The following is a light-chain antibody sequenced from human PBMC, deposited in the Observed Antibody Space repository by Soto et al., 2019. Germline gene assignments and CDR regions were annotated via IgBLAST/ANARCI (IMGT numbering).Light chain of an antibody. Sequence: DIPMTQSPYSLSASVGDRVTITCRASQSISSYLNWYQQKPGKAPKLLIYAASSLQSGVPSRFSGSGSGKDFTLTISSLQPEDFATYYCQQSYSTPRFGPGTKVDIK. CDR2: AAS. CDR3: QQSYSTPR. CDR1: QSISSY. J-gene: IGKJ3*01. V-gene: IGKV1-39*01.